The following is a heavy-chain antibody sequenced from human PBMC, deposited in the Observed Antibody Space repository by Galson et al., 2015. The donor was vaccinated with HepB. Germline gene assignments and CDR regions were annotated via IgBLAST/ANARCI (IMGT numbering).Heavy chain of an antibody. V-gene: IGHV3-72*01. CDR2: SRHKARSYST. CDR3: ARTAAYGYNLDVEN. CDR1: GFIFSDHY. Sequence: SLRLSCAASGFIFSDHYIDWVRQAPGKGLEWVGRSRHKARSYSTEYAASVKGRFTISRDHTQNSVTLQMNRLGTEDTAVYYCARTAAYGYNLDVENWGQGTLVTVSS. D-gene: IGHD1-14*01. J-gene: IGHJ4*02.